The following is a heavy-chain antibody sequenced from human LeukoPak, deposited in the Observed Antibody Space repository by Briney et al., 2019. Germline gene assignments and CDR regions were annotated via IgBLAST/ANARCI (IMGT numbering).Heavy chain of an antibody. CDR2: ISWNSGSI. Sequence: PGRSLRLSCAASGFTFDDYAMHWVRQAPGKGLEWVSGISWNSGSIGYADSVKGRFTISRDNAKNSLYLQMNSLRAEDTALYYCAKDSPSDYTIFDYWGQGTLVTVSS. CDR1: GFTFDDYA. D-gene: IGHD4-11*01. J-gene: IGHJ4*02. CDR3: AKDSPSDYTIFDY. V-gene: IGHV3-9*01.